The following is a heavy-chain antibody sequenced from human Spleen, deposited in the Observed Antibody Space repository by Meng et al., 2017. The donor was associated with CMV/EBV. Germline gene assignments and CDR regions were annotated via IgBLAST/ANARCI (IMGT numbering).Heavy chain of an antibody. Sequence: ASVKVSCKASDYTFTSYGISWVRQAPGQGLEWVGWITPYNGNTNYAQKLQGRVTITADKSTSTAYMELSSLRSEDTAVYYCASWNKDSFGDPYYYYGMDVWGQGTTVTVSS. D-gene: IGHD3-10*01. CDR3: ASWNKDSFGDPYYYYGMDV. CDR1: DYTFTSYG. J-gene: IGHJ6*02. V-gene: IGHV1-18*01. CDR2: ITPYNGNT.